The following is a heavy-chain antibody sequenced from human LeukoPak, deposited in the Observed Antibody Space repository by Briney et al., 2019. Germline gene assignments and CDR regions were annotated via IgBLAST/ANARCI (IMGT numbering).Heavy chain of an antibody. CDR2: ISTDGRSS. V-gene: IGHV3-74*01. Sequence: GGSLRLSCVASGLSFSTYWMHSVRQPPGKGLVWLSRISTDGRSSYYADSVKGRFTISRDNARNTLYLQMNSLRAEDTAVYYCLRDLIRGDQGTLVTVSS. J-gene: IGHJ4*02. CDR1: GLSFSTYW. D-gene: IGHD3-10*01. CDR3: LRDLIR.